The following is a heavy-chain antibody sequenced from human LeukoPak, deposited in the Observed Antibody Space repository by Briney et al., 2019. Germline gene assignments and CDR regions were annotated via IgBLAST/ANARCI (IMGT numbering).Heavy chain of an antibody. CDR2: IYTSGST. D-gene: IGHD3-3*01. Sequence: PSETLSLTCTVSGGSISSYYWSWIRQPAGKGLEWIGRIYTSGSTNYNPSLKSRVTMSVDTSKNQFSLKLSSVTAADTAVYYCARSFSDFWSGYYPPIPYYYYYYYMGVWGKGTTVTVSS. V-gene: IGHV4-4*07. CDR3: ARSFSDFWSGYYPPIPYYYYYYYMGV. J-gene: IGHJ6*03. CDR1: GGSISSYY.